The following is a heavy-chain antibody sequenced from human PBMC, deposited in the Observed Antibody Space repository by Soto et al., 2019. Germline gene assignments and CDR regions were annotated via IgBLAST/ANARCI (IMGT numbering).Heavy chain of an antibody. CDR1: GFTFSSYW. CDR2: INPDGRSI. Sequence: EVQLVESGGVLVQPGGSLRLSCAASGFTFSSYWMHWVRQAPGKGLAWVSRINPDGRSISDADSVKGRFTISRDNAKNTLYLQMNSLTTEDTAVYYCARAGSYRFDYWGHGTLVTVSS. CDR3: ARAGSYRFDY. V-gene: IGHV3-74*01. D-gene: IGHD3-10*01. J-gene: IGHJ4*01.